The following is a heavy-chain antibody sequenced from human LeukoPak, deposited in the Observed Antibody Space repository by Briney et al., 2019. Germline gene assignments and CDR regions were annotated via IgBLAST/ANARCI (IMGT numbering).Heavy chain of an antibody. CDR3: TRRIIAARPDYYGMDV. D-gene: IGHD6-13*01. V-gene: IGHV3-73*01. CDR2: IRSKANSYAT. CDR1: GFTFRGSA. J-gene: IGHJ6*02. Sequence: GGSLRLSCAASGFTFRGSAMHWVRQASGKGLEWVGRIRSKANSYATAYAASVKGRFTISRDDSKNTAYLQMNSLKTEDTAVYYCTRRIIAARPDYYGMDVWGQGTTVTVSS.